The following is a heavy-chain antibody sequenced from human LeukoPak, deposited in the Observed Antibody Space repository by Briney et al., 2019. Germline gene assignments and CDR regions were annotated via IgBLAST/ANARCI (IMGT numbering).Heavy chain of an antibody. D-gene: IGHD3-10*01. CDR2: ISAYNGNT. J-gene: IGHJ5*02. Sequence: GASVKVSFKSSGYTFTSYGISWVRQAPGQGLEWMGWISAYNGNTNYAQKLQGRVTMTTDTSTSTAYMELRSLRSDDTAVYYCARERFPNRAPNWFDPWGQGTLVTVSS. CDR1: GYTFTSYG. V-gene: IGHV1-18*01. CDR3: ARERFPNRAPNWFDP.